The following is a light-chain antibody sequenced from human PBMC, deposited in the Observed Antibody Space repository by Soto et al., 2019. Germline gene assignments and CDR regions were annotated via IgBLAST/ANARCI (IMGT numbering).Light chain of an antibody. CDR3: QQYNNWPPWT. Sequence: EIVMTQSPATLSVSPGERATLSCRASQSVSSNLAWYQQKPGQAPRLLIYGASTRATGIPASFSGSGSGTEFPLTIRSLQSADFAVYYCQQYNNWPPWTFRQGTKLEIK. CDR2: GAS. CDR1: QSVSSN. J-gene: IGKJ1*01. V-gene: IGKV3-15*01.